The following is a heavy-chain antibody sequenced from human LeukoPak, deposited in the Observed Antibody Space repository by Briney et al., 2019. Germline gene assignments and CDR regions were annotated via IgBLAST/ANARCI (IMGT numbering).Heavy chain of an antibody. D-gene: IGHD2-2*02. J-gene: IGHJ4*02. V-gene: IGHV3-66*01. CDR2: IYSGGST. CDR1: GFTVSSNY. CDR3: ARDAYCSSTSCYNYY. Sequence: PGGPLRLSCAASGFTVSSNYMSWVRQAPGKGLEWVSVIYSGGSTYYADSVKGRFTISRDNSKNTLYLQMNSLRAEDTAVYYCARDAYCSSTSCYNYYWGQGTLVTVSS.